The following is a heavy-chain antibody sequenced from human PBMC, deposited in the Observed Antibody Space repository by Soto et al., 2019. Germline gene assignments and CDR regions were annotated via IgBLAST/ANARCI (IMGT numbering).Heavy chain of an antibody. D-gene: IGHD7-27*01. CDR3: TRANWYSEY. CDR1: DDSINSDKYY. V-gene: IGHV4-61*01. Sequence: PSETLSLTCSVSDDSINSDKYYWGWIRQPPGKGLEWIGYIYYNGNTNYNPSLKSRVTMSVDTSKNQISLKLSSVTAADTAVYYCTRANWYSEYWGQGTLVTVSS. J-gene: IGHJ4*02. CDR2: IYYNGNT.